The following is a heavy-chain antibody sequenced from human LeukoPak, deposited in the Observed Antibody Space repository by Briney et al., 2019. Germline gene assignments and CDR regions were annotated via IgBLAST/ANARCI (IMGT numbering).Heavy chain of an antibody. CDR1: GYTLTELS. V-gene: IGHV1-24*01. D-gene: IGHD1-1*01. CDR3: ARANWNVSWFDP. Sequence: ASVKVSCKVSGYTLTELSMHWVRQAPGKGLEWMGGFDPEDGETIYAQKFQGRVTMTEDTSTDTAYMELSSPRSEDTAVYYCARANWNVSWFDPWGQGTLVTVSS. CDR2: FDPEDGET. J-gene: IGHJ5*02.